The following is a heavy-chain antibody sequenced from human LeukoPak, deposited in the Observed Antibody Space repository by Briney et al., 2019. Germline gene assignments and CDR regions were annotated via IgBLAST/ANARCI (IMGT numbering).Heavy chain of an antibody. CDR1: GFTFDGFA. V-gene: IGHV3-9*01. D-gene: IGHD4/OR15-4a*01. Sequence: GGSLRLPRAASGFTFDGFAMFWVRQAPGKGLEWVSGISYNSGSIGYGDSVRGRFTISRDNAKNSLYLQMNSLRVEDTAVYYCARDGVPGGRDVWGQGTTVTVS. CDR2: ISYNSGSI. CDR3: ARDGVPGGRDV. J-gene: IGHJ6*02.